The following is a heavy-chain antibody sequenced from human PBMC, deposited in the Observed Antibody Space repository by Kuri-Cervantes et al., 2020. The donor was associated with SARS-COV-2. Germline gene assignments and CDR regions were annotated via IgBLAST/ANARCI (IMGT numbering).Heavy chain of an antibody. J-gene: IGHJ4*02. Sequence: SETLSLTCAVSGYSISSGYYWGWIRQPPGKGLEWIGSIYHSGSTYYNPSLKSRVTISVDTSKNQFSLKLSSVTAADTAVYYCASRYCSSTSCYFDYWGQGTLVTSPQ. D-gene: IGHD2-2*01. CDR2: IYHSGST. V-gene: IGHV4-38-2*01. CDR1: GYSISSGYY. CDR3: ASRYCSSTSCYFDY.